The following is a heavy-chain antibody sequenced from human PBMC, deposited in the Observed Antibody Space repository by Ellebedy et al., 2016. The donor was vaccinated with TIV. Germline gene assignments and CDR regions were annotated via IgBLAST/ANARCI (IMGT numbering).Heavy chain of an antibody. CDR3: ARDMYNWNDSPIDY. V-gene: IGHV3-48*01. D-gene: IGHD1-1*01. J-gene: IGHJ4*02. CDR2: ISSSSSTI. CDR1: GFTFSNYN. Sequence: GESLKISCAASGFTFSNYNMNWVRQAPGKGLEWLSYISSSSSTIYYADSVKGRFTISRDNAKNSLYLQMNSLRAEDTAVYYCARDMYNWNDSPIDYWGQGTLVTVSS.